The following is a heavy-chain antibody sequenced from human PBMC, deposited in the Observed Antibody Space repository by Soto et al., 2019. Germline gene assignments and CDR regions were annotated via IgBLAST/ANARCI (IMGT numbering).Heavy chain of an antibody. V-gene: IGHV4-34*01. CDR3: AGATLYYYDGMDV. CDR2: INHSGST. J-gene: IGHJ6*02. D-gene: IGHD2-15*01. CDR1: GGSFSGYY. Sequence: QVQLQQWGAGLLKPSETLSLTCAVYGGSFSGYYWSWIRQPPGKGLEWIGEINHSGSTNYNPSLKSRVTISVDTSKNQFSLKLSSVTAADTAVYYCAGATLYYYDGMDVWGQGTTVTVSS.